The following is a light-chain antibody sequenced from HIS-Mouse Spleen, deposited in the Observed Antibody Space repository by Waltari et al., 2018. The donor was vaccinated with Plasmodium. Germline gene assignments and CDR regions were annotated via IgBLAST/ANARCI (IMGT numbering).Light chain of an antibody. J-gene: IGLJ3*02. CDR3: QSADSSGTPNWV. CDR2: KDS. V-gene: IGLV3-25*03. Sequence: SYELTQPPSVSVSPGQTARITCSGDALPKQYAYWYQQKPGQAPGLVIYKDSERPSGIPGRFSGARSGTTVTLTIRGVEGEDEADYYCQSADSSGTPNWVFGGGTKLTVL. CDR1: ALPKQY.